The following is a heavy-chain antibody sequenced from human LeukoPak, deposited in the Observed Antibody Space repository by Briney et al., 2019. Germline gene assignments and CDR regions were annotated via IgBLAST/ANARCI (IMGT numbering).Heavy chain of an antibody. CDR2: IYYSGST. CDR1: GGSISSYY. CDR3: ARHISYYDSPYYFDY. V-gene: IGHV4-59*08. J-gene: IGHJ4*02. D-gene: IGHD3-22*01. Sequence: SETLSLTCTVSGGSISSYYWSWIRQPPGNGLEWIGYIYYSGSTNYNPSLKSRVTISVDTSKNQFSLKLSSVTAADTAVYYCARHISYYDSPYYFDYWGQGTLVTVSS.